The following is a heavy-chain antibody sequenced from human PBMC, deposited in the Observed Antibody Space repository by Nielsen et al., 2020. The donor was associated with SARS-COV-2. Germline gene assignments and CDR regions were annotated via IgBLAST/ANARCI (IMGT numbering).Heavy chain of an antibody. CDR3: VIVTAALAFDP. D-gene: IGHD3-16*02. J-gene: IGHJ5*02. CDR2: IHAGNGNT. Sequence: ASVQVSCKASGPTSTNYHIHWVRQAPGQRLEWMGWIHAGNGNTKYSQRFQGRITITRDTSATTGYMELSSLRSEDTAVYFCVIVTAALAFDPWGQGSLVTVSS. CDR1: GPTSTNYH. V-gene: IGHV1-3*01.